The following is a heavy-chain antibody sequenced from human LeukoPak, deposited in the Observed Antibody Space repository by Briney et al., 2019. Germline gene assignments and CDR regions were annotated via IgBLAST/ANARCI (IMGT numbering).Heavy chain of an antibody. D-gene: IGHD3-3*01. Sequence: GGSLRLSCAASGFTFSSYEMNWVRQPPGRGLEWVSYISSSGSTIYYAHSVKGRFTISRDNAKNSLYLQMNRLRAEDTAVYYCVRVLGTNIFWSGYGYYGMDVWGQGTTVTVSS. J-gene: IGHJ6*02. CDR1: GFTFSSYE. V-gene: IGHV3-48*03. CDR2: ISSSGSTI. CDR3: VRVLGTNIFWSGYGYYGMDV.